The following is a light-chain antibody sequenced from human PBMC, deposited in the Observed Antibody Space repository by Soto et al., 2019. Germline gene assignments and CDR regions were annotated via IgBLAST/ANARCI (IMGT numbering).Light chain of an antibody. CDR3: QQYNNWPPGT. V-gene: IGKV3-15*01. Sequence: EIVLTQSPATLSLSPGERATLSCRASQDISSYLAWYQQRPVQAPRLLIYAASTRATGIPARFSGSGSGTEFTLTISSLQSEDFAVYYCQQYNNWPPGTFGQGTKVDIK. CDR2: AAS. CDR1: QDISSY. J-gene: IGKJ1*01.